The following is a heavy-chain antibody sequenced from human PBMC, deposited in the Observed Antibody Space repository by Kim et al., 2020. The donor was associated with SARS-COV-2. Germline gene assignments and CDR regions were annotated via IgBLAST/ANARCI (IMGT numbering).Heavy chain of an antibody. D-gene: IGHD4-17*01. CDR2: LYTAGGR. CDR3: ARNDDNGGNSYQRIGMDV. V-gene: IGHV3-53*01. J-gene: IGHJ6*02. Sequence: GGSLRLSCAASGFTVKNFYMTWVRQAPGKGLEWVSVLYTAGGRYYADYVRGRFTMTKDHYKNKLYLQMNSLRAEDTAVYYCARNDDNGGNSYQRIGMDVWGQGTADTVSS. CDR1: GFTVKNFY.